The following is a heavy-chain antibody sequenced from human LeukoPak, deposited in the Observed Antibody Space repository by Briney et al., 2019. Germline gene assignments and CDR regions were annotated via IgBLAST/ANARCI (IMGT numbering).Heavy chain of an antibody. CDR1: GYTFTSYG. J-gene: IGHJ5*02. Sequence: EASVKVSCKASGYTFTSYGISWVRQAPGQGLEWMGGIIPIFGTANYAQKFQGRVTITADESTSTAYMELSSLRSEDTAVYYCARGGSPEIVVVPAAHNWFDPWGQGTLVTVSS. CDR2: IIPIFGTA. D-gene: IGHD2-2*01. V-gene: IGHV1-69*13. CDR3: ARGGSPEIVVVPAAHNWFDP.